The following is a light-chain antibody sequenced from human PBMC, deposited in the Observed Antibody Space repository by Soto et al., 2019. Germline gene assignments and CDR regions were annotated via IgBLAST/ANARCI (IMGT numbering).Light chain of an antibody. CDR2: EVS. V-gene: IGLV2-14*01. J-gene: IGLJ2*01. Sequence: QSALTQPASVSGPPGQSITISCTGTSSDVGGYNYVSWYQQHPGKTPKVIIYEVSNRPSGVSNRFSGSKSGNTASLTISGLQAEDEADYYCSSYTSSRTLLFGGGTKVTVL. CDR3: SSYTSSRTLL. CDR1: SSDVGGYNY.